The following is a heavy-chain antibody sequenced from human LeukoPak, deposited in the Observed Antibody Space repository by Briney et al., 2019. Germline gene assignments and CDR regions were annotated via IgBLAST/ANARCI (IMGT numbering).Heavy chain of an antibody. J-gene: IGHJ4*02. CDR2: ISSSSGAI. V-gene: IGHV3-48*01. Sequence: GGSLRLSCAASGFTFSSYSMNWVRQAPGKGLEWVSYISSSSGAIYYADSMKGRFTISRDNAKNSLYPQMNSLRAEDTAVYYCARGPVAALHFDYWGQGTLVTVSS. CDR3: ARGPVAALHFDY. CDR1: GFTFSSYS. D-gene: IGHD6-19*01.